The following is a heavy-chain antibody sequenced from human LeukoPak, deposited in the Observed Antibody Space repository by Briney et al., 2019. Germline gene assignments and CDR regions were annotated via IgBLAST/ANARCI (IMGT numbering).Heavy chain of an antibody. CDR2: ISAYNGNT. J-gene: IGHJ4*02. CDR1: GYTFTSYG. CDR3: ATDGARWFGELLPDY. V-gene: IGHV1-18*01. Sequence: ASVKVSCKASGYTFTSYGISWVRQAPGQGLEWMGWISAYNGNTNYAQKLQGRVTMTTDTSTSTAYMELRSLRSDDTAVYYCATDGARWFGELLPDYWGQGTLVTVSS. D-gene: IGHD3-10*01.